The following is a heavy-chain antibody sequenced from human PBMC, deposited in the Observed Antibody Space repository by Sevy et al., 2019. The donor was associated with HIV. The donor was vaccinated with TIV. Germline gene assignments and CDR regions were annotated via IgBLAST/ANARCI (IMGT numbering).Heavy chain of an antibody. J-gene: IGHJ3*02. CDR1: GFTFSSYW. D-gene: IGHD1-1*01. CDR2: IKQDGSEK. Sequence: GGSLRLSCVASGFTFSSYWMSWVRQAPGKGLEWVANIKQDGSEKYYVDSVKGRFTISRDNAKNSLYLQMNSLRAEDTAVFYCARGVSRQLERRFAFEIWGQGTMVTVSS. V-gene: IGHV3-7*01. CDR3: ARGVSRQLERRFAFEI.